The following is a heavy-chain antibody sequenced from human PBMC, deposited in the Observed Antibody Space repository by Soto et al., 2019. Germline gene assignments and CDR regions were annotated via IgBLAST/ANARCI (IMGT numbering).Heavy chain of an antibody. D-gene: IGHD3-10*01. J-gene: IGHJ4*02. CDR1: GYTFISCG. CDR2: INTYSGNT. CDR3: ARDLDGSGSYYTGY. V-gene: IGHV1-18*01. Sequence: ASVKVSCKASGYTFISCGISWVRQAPGQGLGWMGWINTYSGNTNYAQKFQGRVTMTTDTSASTAYMELRSLRSDDTAVYYCARDLDGSGSYYTGYWGQGTLVTVSS.